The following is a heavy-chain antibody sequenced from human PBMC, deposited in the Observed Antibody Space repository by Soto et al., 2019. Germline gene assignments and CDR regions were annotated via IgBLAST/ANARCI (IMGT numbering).Heavy chain of an antibody. CDR3: ARGGLEYYDFWSGYYRPNYYYYGMDV. J-gene: IGHJ6*02. CDR2: IYYSGST. D-gene: IGHD3-3*01. V-gene: IGHV4-59*01. Sequence: SETLSLTCTVSGGSISSYYWSWIRQPPGKGLEWIGYIYYSGSTNYNPSLKSRVTISVDTSKSQFSLKLSSVTAADTAVYYCARGGLEYYDFWSGYYRPNYYYYGMDVWGQGTTVTVSS. CDR1: GGSISSYY.